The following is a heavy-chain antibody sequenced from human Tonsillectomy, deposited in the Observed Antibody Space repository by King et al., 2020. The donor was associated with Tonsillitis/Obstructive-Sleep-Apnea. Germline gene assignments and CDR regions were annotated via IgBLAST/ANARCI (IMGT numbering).Heavy chain of an antibody. V-gene: IGHV3-74*01. CDR1: GFTFSSYW. CDR2: INSDGSST. CDR3: ARFGELLEENYYYYYYMDV. Sequence: VQLVESGGGLVQPGGSLRLSCAASGFTFSSYWMHWVRQAPGKGLVWVSRINSDGSSTSYADSVKGRFTISRDNAKNTLYLQMNSLRAEDTAVYYCARFGELLEENYYYYYYMDVWGKGTTVTVSS. J-gene: IGHJ6*03. D-gene: IGHD3-10*01.